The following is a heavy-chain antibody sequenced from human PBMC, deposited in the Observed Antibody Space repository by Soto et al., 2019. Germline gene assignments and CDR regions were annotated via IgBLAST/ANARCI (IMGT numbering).Heavy chain of an antibody. D-gene: IGHD5-18*01. Sequence: SETLSLTCAVSGGSISSSNWWSWVRQPPGKGLEWIGEIYHSGSTNYNPSLKSRVTISVDKSKNQFSLKLSSVTAAGTAVYYCARGVDTAMVRSYFDYWGQGTLVTVSS. CDR1: GGSISSSNW. V-gene: IGHV4-4*02. CDR2: IYHSGST. CDR3: ARGVDTAMVRSYFDY. J-gene: IGHJ4*02.